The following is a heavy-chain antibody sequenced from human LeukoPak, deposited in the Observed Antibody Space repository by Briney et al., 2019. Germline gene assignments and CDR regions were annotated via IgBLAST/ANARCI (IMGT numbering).Heavy chain of an antibody. CDR3: SRHRLAANYYYHYMDV. Sequence: SETLSLTCAVYGGSFSGYYWSWLRQPPGKGLEWLGEINHSGSTNYNPSLKSRVTLSVGTSKNQFSLTISSVTAADPALYYCSRHRLAANYYYHYMDVWGKGTTVTVSS. CDR1: GGSFSGYY. D-gene: IGHD1-26*01. J-gene: IGHJ6*03. CDR2: INHSGST. V-gene: IGHV4-34*01.